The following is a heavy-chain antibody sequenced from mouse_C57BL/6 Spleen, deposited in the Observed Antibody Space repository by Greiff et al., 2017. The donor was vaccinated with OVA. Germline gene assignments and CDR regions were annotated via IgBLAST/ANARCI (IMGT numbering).Heavy chain of an antibody. CDR1: GYTFTSYW. CDR2: IHPNSGST. J-gene: IGHJ4*01. V-gene: IGHV1-64*01. Sequence: QVQLQQPGAELVKPGASVKLSCKASGYTFTSYWMHWVKQRPGQGLEWIGMIHPNSGSTNYNEKFKSKATLTVDKSSSTAYMQLSSLTSEDSAVYYGARKGGYYGSSLYAMDYWGQGTSVTVSS. D-gene: IGHD1-1*01. CDR3: ARKGGYYGSSLYAMDY.